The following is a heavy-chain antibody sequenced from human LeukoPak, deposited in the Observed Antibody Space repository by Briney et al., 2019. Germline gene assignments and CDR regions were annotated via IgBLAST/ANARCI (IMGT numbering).Heavy chain of an antibody. Sequence: GESLQISCKGSGYSFTSYWIGWVRQMPGKGLEWMGIIYPGDSDTRYSPSFQGQVTISADKSISTAYLQWSSLKASGTAMYYCARLRAAADSPNDYWGQGTLVTVSS. CDR1: GYSFTSYW. CDR3: ARLRAAADSPNDY. J-gene: IGHJ4*02. V-gene: IGHV5-51*01. D-gene: IGHD6-13*01. CDR2: IYPGDSDT.